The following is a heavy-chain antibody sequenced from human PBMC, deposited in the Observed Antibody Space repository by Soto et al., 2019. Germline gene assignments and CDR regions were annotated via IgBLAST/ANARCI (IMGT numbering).Heavy chain of an antibody. V-gene: IGHV4-30-2*01. CDR3: ARGLRIAAAVYNWFDP. CDR1: GDSISSGGFS. Sequence: SETLSLTCAVSGDSISSGGFSWSWIRQPPGKGLEWIGYIYHSGTSFYNPSLKSRVTISVDGSKNQFSLKVNSVTAADTAVYYCARGLRIAAAVYNWFDPWGQGTLVTVSS. CDR2: IYHSGTS. J-gene: IGHJ5*02. D-gene: IGHD6-13*01.